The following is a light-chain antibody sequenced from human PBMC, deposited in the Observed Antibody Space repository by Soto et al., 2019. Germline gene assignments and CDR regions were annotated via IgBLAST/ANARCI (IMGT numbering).Light chain of an antibody. J-gene: IGKJ1*01. V-gene: IGKV3-20*01. CDR2: GAS. CDR1: LSLSNSV. CDR3: QQYGISPWT. Sequence: IDLTQSPGTLSLPPGDRATLSCRASLSLSNSVLAWYQQKPGQAPRLHIYGASKRATGVPDRFSGRGSGTDFTLTISRLEPEDFAVYFCQQYGISPWTLGQATKVDIK.